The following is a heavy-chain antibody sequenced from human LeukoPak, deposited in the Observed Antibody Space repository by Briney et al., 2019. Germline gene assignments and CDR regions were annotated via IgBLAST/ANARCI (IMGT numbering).Heavy chain of an antibody. CDR2: IYYNGST. Sequence: SETLSLTCTVSGGSISSYYWSWIRQPPGKGLEWIGYIYYNGSTNYNPSLKSRVTMSVDTSKNQFSLKLSSVTAADTAVYYCARDSFYYGSGSYYYYMDVRGKGTTVTISS. J-gene: IGHJ6*03. CDR1: GGSISSYY. D-gene: IGHD3-10*01. V-gene: IGHV4-59*12. CDR3: ARDSFYYGSGSYYYYMDV.